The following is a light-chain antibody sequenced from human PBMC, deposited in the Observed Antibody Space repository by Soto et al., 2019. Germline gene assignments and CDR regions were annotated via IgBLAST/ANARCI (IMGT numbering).Light chain of an antibody. J-gene: IGKJ3*01. CDR3: QQRSNWPPGVT. V-gene: IGKV3-11*01. Sequence: EVVLTQTPATLSLSPGERATLSCTASQSVTTYLAWYQQKPGQAPRLLIYDASTRATGIPDRFSGSGSVTDFTLTISSLEPEDFAVYYCQQRSNWPPGVTFGPGTKVDIK. CDR1: QSVTTY. CDR2: DAS.